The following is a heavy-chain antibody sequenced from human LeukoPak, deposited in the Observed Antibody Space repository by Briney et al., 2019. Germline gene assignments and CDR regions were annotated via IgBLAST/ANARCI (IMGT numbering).Heavy chain of an antibody. CDR3: AALWFGELFKFTFDY. D-gene: IGHD3-10*01. V-gene: IGHV1-46*01. CDR1: GYTFTGYY. J-gene: IGHJ4*02. Sequence: ASVKVSCKASGYTFTGYYMHWVRQAPGQGLEWMGIINPSGGSTSYAQKFQGRVTMTRDMSTSTVYMELSSLRSEDMAVYYCAALWFGELFKFTFDYWGQGTLVTVSS. CDR2: INPSGGST.